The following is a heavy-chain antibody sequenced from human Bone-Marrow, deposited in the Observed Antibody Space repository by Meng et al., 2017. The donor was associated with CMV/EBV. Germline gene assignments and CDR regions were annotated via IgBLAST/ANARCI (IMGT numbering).Heavy chain of an antibody. CDR3: ARDLYGDYGGAVY. CDR1: GYTFTDYY. D-gene: IGHD4-17*01. CDR2: INPNSGGT. Sequence: ASVKVSCKASGYTFTDYYMHWVRQAPGQGLEWMGWINPNSGGTNYAQKFQGRVTMTRDTSISTAYVELSRLRSEDTAVYYCARDLYGDYGGAVYWGQGTLVTVSS. V-gene: IGHV1-2*02. J-gene: IGHJ4*02.